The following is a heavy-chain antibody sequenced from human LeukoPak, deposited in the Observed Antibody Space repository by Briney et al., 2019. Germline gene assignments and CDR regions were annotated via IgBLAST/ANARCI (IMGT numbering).Heavy chain of an antibody. J-gene: IGHJ4*02. D-gene: IGHD3-10*01. Sequence: SETLSLTCTVSGGSISSSSYYWGWIRQPPGKGLEWIGSIYYSGSTYYNPSLKSRVTISVDTSKNQFSLKLSSVTAADTAVYYCARAPGYGSGPYYLDYWGQGILVTVSS. V-gene: IGHV4-39*01. CDR2: IYYSGST. CDR3: ARAPGYGSGPYYLDY. CDR1: GGSISSSSYY.